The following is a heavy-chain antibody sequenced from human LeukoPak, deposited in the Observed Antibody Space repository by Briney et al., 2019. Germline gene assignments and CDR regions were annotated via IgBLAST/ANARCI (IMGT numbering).Heavy chain of an antibody. Sequence: ASVKVSCKASGGTFSSYAISWVRQAPGQGLEWMGWISAYNGNTNYAQKLQGRVTMTTDTSTSTAYMELRSLRSDDTAVYYCARCMPAGTPFDYWGQGTLVTVSS. CDR1: GGTFSSYA. CDR3: ARCMPAGTPFDY. V-gene: IGHV1-18*01. J-gene: IGHJ4*02. CDR2: ISAYNGNT. D-gene: IGHD6-13*01.